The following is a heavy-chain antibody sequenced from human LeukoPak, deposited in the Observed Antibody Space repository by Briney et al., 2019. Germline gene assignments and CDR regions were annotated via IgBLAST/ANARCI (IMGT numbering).Heavy chain of an antibody. J-gene: IGHJ4*02. V-gene: IGHV3-9*01. CDR2: INWNSDSI. Sequence: GGSLRLSCAVSGFTFDDYAMHWVRHVAGKGLEWVSGINWNSDSIGYADSVKGRFTTSRDNAKNSLYLQMNSLRAEDTAFYYCAINGGGDSGYGNFDYWGQGTLVTVSS. D-gene: IGHD5-12*01. CDR1: GFTFDDYA. CDR3: AINGGGDSGYGNFDY.